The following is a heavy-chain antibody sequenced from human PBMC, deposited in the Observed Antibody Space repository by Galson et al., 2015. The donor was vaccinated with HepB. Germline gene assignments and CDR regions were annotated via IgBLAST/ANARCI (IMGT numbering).Heavy chain of an antibody. CDR3: AKGYSSSWYYLDY. V-gene: IGHV3-33*06. D-gene: IGHD6-13*01. Sequence: SLRLSCAASGFTFSSYGMHWVRQAPGKGLEWVAVIWDDGSNKYYADSVKGRFTISRDNSKNTLYLQMNSLRAEDTAVYYCAKGYSSSWYYLDYWGQGTLVTVSS. CDR2: IWDDGSNK. J-gene: IGHJ4*02. CDR1: GFTFSSYG.